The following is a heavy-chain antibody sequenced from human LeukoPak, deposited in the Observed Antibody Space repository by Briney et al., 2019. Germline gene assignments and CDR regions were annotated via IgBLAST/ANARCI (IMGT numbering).Heavy chain of an antibody. V-gene: IGHV4-59*01. Sequence: PSETLSLTCAVSGGSISSYYWSWIRQPPGKGLEWIGYIYYSGSTNYNPSLKSRVTISVDTSKNQFSLKLSSVTAADTAVYYCARGLSEQWLSSWFDPWGQGTLVTVSS. D-gene: IGHD6-19*01. CDR2: IYYSGST. CDR3: ARGLSEQWLSSWFDP. J-gene: IGHJ5*02. CDR1: GGSISSYY.